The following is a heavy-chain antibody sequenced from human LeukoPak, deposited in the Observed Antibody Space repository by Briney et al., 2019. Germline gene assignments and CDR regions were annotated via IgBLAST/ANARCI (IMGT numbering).Heavy chain of an antibody. CDR3: AAVGVVSLDAFDF. D-gene: IGHD3-3*01. CDR1: GFTFSSYS. CDR2: IKQDGSAK. Sequence: GGSLRLSCAASGFTFSSYSMNWVRQAPGKGLEWVANIKQDGSAKYYMDSMKGRFTISRDNAKNSLYLQMNSLRAEDTAVYYCAAVGVVSLDAFDFWGRGTMVTVSS. V-gene: IGHV3-7*01. J-gene: IGHJ3*01.